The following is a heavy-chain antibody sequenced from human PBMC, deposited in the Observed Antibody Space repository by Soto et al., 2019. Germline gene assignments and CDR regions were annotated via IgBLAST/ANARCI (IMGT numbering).Heavy chain of an antibody. CDR2: IIPMFGTA. V-gene: IGHV1-69*13. D-gene: IGHD3-3*01. Sequence: GASVKVSCKASGGTFRNYGINWVRQAPGQGLEWMGGIIPMFGTANYAQNFLGRVTITADESTSTVYMELSSLRSEDTAVYYCARRATNDFDFWSGYYDFDYWGQGTLVTVSS. CDR1: GGTFRNYG. J-gene: IGHJ4*02. CDR3: ARRATNDFDFWSGYYDFDY.